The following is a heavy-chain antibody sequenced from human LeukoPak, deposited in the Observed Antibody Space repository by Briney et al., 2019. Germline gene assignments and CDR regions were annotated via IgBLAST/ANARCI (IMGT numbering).Heavy chain of an antibody. CDR3: AKLGGAMATITSHYYMDV. CDR1: GFTFSSYA. V-gene: IGHV3-30*02. D-gene: IGHD5-24*01. J-gene: IGHJ6*03. Sequence: PGGSLRLSCAASGFTFSSYAMSWVRQAPGKGLEWVAFIRYDGSNKYYADSVKGRFTISRDNSKNTLYLQMNSLRAEDTAVYYCAKLGGAMATITSHYYMDVWGKGTTVTVSS. CDR2: IRYDGSNK.